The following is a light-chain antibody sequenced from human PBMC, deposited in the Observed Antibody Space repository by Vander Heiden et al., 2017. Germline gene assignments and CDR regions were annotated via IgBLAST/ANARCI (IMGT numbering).Light chain of an antibody. CDR2: DAF. CDR3: QQRYSWPLT. V-gene: IGKV3-11*01. CDR1: QRVSAF. J-gene: IGKJ4*01. Sequence: EIVLTQSPATLYLSPGERAPLPCRASQRVSAFLAWYQQKPGQAPRLLIYDAFNRVTGIPARFSGSGSGTDFTLTISSLEPEDFAVYYCQQRYSWPLTFGGGTKVEIK.